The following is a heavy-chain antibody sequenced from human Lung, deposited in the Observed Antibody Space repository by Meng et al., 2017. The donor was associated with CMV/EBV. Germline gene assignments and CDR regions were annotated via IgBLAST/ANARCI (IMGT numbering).Heavy chain of an antibody. CDR3: ARGIKEWSSFYYHAMDV. CDR1: GFTFSSSA. V-gene: IGHV3-30*04. J-gene: IGHJ6*02. CDR2: VSYDGSHK. D-gene: IGHD3-3*01. Sequence: LTXAASGFTFSSSAMHWVRQAPGKGLEWVAVVSYDGSHKYYADSVKGRFTISRDNSKNSLYLQMNSLRPEDTAVYYCARGIKEWSSFYYHAMDVWGQGSTVTVSS.